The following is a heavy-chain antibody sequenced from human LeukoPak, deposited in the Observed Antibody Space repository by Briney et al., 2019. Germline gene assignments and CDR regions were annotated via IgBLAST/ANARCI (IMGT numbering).Heavy chain of an antibody. CDR1: SGSINSRSYY. J-gene: IGHJ4*01. V-gene: IGHV4-39*01. CDR2: FYYSLCP. CDR3: ARQGVAVRGVVILKRPAGFDY. D-gene: IGHD3-10*01. Sequence: SETLSLTCTVSSGSINSRSYYWGWVRQPPGEGLELIGIFYYSLCPYYNPFLKSRVTISVDTSKNLFSIKLSSVTAADWAVYFCARQGVAVRGVVILKRPAGFDY.